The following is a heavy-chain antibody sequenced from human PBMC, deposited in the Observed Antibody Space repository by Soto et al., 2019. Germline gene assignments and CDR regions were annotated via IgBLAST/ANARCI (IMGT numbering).Heavy chain of an antibody. Sequence: PSETLSLTCTVSGGSISSGGYYWSWIRQHPGKGLEWIGYIYYSGSTYYNPSLKSRVTISVDTSKNQFSLKLSSVTAADTAVYYCAREIMPLTNDWYFDLWGRGTLVTAPQ. J-gene: IGHJ2*01. CDR1: GGSISSGGYY. D-gene: IGHD2-8*01. V-gene: IGHV4-31*03. CDR2: IYYSGST. CDR3: AREIMPLTNDWYFDL.